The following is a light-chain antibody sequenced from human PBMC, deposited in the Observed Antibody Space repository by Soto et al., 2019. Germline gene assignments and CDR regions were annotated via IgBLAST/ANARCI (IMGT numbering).Light chain of an antibody. CDR3: QQYKRYWT. Sequence: DIQMTQSTSTLSASIGDIVTITCRASQSLDNFLAWYQQKPGKAPKLLIYDVSSLQIGVPSRFSGSGSETEFTLTISSLLPDDFATDYCQQYKRYWTSGQGTKGEIK. V-gene: IGKV1-5*01. CDR1: QSLDNF. J-gene: IGKJ1*01. CDR2: DVS.